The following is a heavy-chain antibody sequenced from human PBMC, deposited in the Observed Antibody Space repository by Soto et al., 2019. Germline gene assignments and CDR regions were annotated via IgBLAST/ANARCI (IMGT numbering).Heavy chain of an antibody. J-gene: IGHJ4*01. Sequence: QVRLVESGGGVVQPGRSLRLSCVASGFTFSTYGIHWVRQAPGKGVEWVGVISSDGETKYYADSVKGRFTISRDNSKNTMYLQMASLRPEDTAVYYCAKEVEVAGDLDYWGHGTLVTVSS. D-gene: IGHD6-19*01. V-gene: IGHV3-30*18. CDR1: GFTFSTYG. CDR3: AKEVEVAGDLDY. CDR2: ISSDGETK.